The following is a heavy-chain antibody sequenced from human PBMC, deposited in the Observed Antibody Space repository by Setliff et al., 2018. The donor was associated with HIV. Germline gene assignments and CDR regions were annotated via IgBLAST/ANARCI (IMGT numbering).Heavy chain of an antibody. CDR1: DGSLSSYY. J-gene: IGHJ4*02. V-gene: IGHV4-34*01. CDR2: INDSGTT. Sequence: EPLSLTCAVYDGSLSSYYWSWIRQSTGKGLEWIGEINDSGTTNYNPSLESRVTMLIDMSKNQLSLKLSSVTAADTAVYFCARGPIRYSSGVRWFLGVESWYSGIDYWGQGTRVTVSS. D-gene: IGHD2-15*01. CDR3: ARGPIRYSSGVRWFLGVESWYSGIDY.